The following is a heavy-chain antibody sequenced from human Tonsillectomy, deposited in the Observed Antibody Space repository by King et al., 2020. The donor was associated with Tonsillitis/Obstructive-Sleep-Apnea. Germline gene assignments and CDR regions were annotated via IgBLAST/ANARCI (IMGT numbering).Heavy chain of an antibody. Sequence: QLQESGPGLVKPSETLSLTCTVSGGSISSSNNYWGWIRPPPGKGLEWIGSIYYSGSTYYTPSLKSRVTISVDKSKKQFSLKLSAVTAADTAVYYCAIHPYSNVGNGYYNWFDPWGQGALVTVSS. V-gene: IGHV4-39*01. J-gene: IGHJ5*02. CDR3: AIHPYSNVGNGYYNWFDP. CDR2: IYYSGST. D-gene: IGHD3-22*01. CDR1: GGSISSSNNY.